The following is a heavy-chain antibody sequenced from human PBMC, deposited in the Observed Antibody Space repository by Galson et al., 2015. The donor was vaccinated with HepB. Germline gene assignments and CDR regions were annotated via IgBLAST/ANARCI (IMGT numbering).Heavy chain of an antibody. CDR1: GYTFTSYG. Sequence: SVKVSCKASGYTFTSYGISWVRQAPGQGLEWMGWISAYNGNTNYAQKLQGRVTMTTDTSTSTAYMELRSLRSDDTAVYYCARDLVSSRFGELLRTSTYNWFDPWGQGTLVTVSS. D-gene: IGHD3-10*01. CDR3: ARDLVSSRFGELLRTSTYNWFDP. CDR2: ISAYNGNT. V-gene: IGHV1-18*01. J-gene: IGHJ5*02.